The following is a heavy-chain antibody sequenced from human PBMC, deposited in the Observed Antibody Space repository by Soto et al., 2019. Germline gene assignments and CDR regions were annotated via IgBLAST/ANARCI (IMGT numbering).Heavy chain of an antibody. V-gene: IGHV2-5*02. J-gene: IGHJ4*02. CDR3: ARSYYGFQGTPLRSLEQ. D-gene: IGHD3-3*01. CDR2: IYWDDDI. Sequence: QITLKESGPTLVKPTQTLTVTCTFSGFSLTSSGVGVGWIRQPPGNALEWVALIYWDDDIRYSPSLKSRLTITKHTSTNQVVLKMTNVDPVDTATYCSARSYYGFQGTPLRSLEQWDQG. CDR1: GFSLTSSGVG.